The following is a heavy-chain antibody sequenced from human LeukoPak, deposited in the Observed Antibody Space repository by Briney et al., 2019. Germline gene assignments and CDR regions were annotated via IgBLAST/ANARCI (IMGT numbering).Heavy chain of an antibody. CDR1: GFTFDDYG. CDR3: AKDMGGSGRNWASNWFDP. J-gene: IGHJ5*02. V-gene: IGHV3-43*02. D-gene: IGHD1-26*01. Sequence: GGSLRLSCAASGFTFDDYGMHWVGQAPGKGLDWSSLLSGFGGSTYQAGSVKGRFTISRDNSKNSLYLQMNSLRTEDTALYYCAKDMGGSGRNWASNWFDPWGQGTLVTVSS. CDR2: LSGFGGST.